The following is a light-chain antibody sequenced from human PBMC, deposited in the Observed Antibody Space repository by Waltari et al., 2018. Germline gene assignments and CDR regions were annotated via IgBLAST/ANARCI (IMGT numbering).Light chain of an antibody. V-gene: IGKV1-16*01. CDR1: QGISKF. CDR2: GAS. J-gene: IGKJ4*01. Sequence: DIQMTQSPSSLAASVGDRVTTPCRASQGISKFLAWFRQKPGKAPESLIYGASSLQSGVPSRFSGSGSGTDFTLTISSLQPEDFASYYCQQYKTFPLTFGGGTKVEIK. CDR3: QQYKTFPLT.